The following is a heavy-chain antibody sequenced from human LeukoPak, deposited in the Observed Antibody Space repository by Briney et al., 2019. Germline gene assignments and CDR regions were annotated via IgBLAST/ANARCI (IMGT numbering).Heavy chain of an antibody. CDR1: GYTFTCYY. Sequence: ASVKVSCKASGYTFTCYYMHWVRQAPGQGLEWMGWINPNSGGTNYAQKFQGRVTMTRDTSISTAYMELSRLRSDDTAVYYCARVMFSGDWYYYYYGMDVWGQGTTVTVSS. D-gene: IGHD2-21*02. J-gene: IGHJ6*02. CDR2: INPNSGGT. V-gene: IGHV1-2*02. CDR3: ARVMFSGDWYYYYYGMDV.